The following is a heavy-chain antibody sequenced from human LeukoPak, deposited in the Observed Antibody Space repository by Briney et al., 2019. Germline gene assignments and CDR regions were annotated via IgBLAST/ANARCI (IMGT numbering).Heavy chain of an antibody. CDR3: ARDQVGGWLGLEGHYFDY. D-gene: IGHD6-19*01. Sequence: SQTLSLTCAISGDSVSSNSAAWNWIRQSPSRGLEWLVRTYYRSKRYNDYAVSVKSRITINPDTSKNQFSLQLNSVTPEDTAVYYCARDQVGGWLGLEGHYFDYWGQGTLVTVSS. CDR1: GDSVSSNSAA. J-gene: IGHJ4*02. CDR2: TYYRSKRYN. V-gene: IGHV6-1*01.